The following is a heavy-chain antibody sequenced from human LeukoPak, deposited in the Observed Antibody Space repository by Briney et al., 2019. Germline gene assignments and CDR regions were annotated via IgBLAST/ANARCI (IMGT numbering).Heavy chain of an antibody. CDR1: GFAVSARP. Sequence: GGSLRLSCEASGFAVSARPMSWVRQAPGKGLEWVSVIYSGGSTYFADSVKGRFTIFRDNSKNTLYLQMNSLRAEDTAVYYCATQVEYYDFWSGYYTGWFDPWGQGTLVTVSS. CDR2: IYSGGST. D-gene: IGHD3-3*01. V-gene: IGHV3-66*01. J-gene: IGHJ5*02. CDR3: ATQVEYYDFWSGYYTGWFDP.